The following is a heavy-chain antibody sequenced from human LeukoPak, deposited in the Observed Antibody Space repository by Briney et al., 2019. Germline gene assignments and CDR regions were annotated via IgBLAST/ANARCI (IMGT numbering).Heavy chain of an antibody. D-gene: IGHD5-12*01. CDR1: GFTFSSYW. CDR3: ARGMSSGYDFDY. V-gene: IGHV3-7*01. Sequence: GGSLRLSCAASGFTFSSYWMTWVRQAPGKGLEWVANIKQDGSERYYVDSVKGRFTISRDNAKNSLYLQMNSLRAEDTAVYYCARGMSSGYDFDYWGQGTLVTVSS. J-gene: IGHJ4*02. CDR2: IKQDGSER.